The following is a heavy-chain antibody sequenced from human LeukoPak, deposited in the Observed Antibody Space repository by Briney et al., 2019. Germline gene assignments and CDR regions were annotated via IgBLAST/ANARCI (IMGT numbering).Heavy chain of an antibody. CDR3: ATSGSSSWYGTYYFDY. D-gene: IGHD6-13*01. J-gene: IGHJ4*02. Sequence: GGSLRLSCAASGFTFSSYGMHWVRQAPGKGLEWVAVIWYDGSNKYYADSVKGRFTISRDNPKNTLYLQMNSRRAEDTAVYYCATSGSSSWYGTYYFDYWGQGTLGTVSS. V-gene: IGHV3-33*01. CDR1: GFTFSSYG. CDR2: IWYDGSNK.